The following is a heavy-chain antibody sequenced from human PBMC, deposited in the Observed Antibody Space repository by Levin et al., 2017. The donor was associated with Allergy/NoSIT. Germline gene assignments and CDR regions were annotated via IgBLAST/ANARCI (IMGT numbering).Heavy chain of an antibody. D-gene: IGHD2-8*01. V-gene: IGHV3-23*01. Sequence: LSLTCAASGFTFSNYAMSWVRQAPGKGLEWVSAISGSGGSTYYADSVKGRFTISRDNSKNTLYLQMNSLRAEDTAIYYCAKLGSMVKGYFDYWGQGTLVTVSS. CDR3: AKLGSMVKGYFDY. CDR1: GFTFSNYA. J-gene: IGHJ4*02. CDR2: ISGSGGST.